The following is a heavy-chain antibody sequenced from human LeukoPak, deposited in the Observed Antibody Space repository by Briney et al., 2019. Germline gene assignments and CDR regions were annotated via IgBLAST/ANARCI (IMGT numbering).Heavy chain of an antibody. D-gene: IGHD2-15*01. CDR3: AKVPVLCSGGSCYYITEAYFDY. CDR2: ISASGGTT. V-gene: IGHV3-23*01. Sequence: GGSLRLSCAASGFTFSSYGMTWVRQAPGKGLDWVSAISASGGTTYYADSVRGRFTISRDNSRNTLYLQINSLRAEDTALYYCAKVPVLCSGGSCYYITEAYFDYWGQGTLVTVSS. J-gene: IGHJ4*02. CDR1: GFTFSSYG.